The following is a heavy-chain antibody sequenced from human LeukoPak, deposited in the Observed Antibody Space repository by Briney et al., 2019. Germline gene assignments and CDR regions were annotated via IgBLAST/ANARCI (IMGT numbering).Heavy chain of an antibody. CDR3: AREVRAFDI. V-gene: IGHV1-18*01. Sequence: ASVKVSCKASGYTFISYGVSWVRQAPGQGLEWMGWISVYNGNTNYAQKVQGRVTMTTDTSTSTAYMELRSLRSDDTAVYYCAREVRAFDIWGQGTMVTISS. CDR2: ISVYNGNT. J-gene: IGHJ3*02. CDR1: GYTFISYG.